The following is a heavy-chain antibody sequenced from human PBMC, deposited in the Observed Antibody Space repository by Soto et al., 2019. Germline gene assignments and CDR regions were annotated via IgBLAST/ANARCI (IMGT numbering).Heavy chain of an antibody. D-gene: IGHD3-10*01. V-gene: IGHV4-34*01. CDR3: ARGLILWFGELSRRGGYYYYMDV. CDR2: INDSGDI. CDR1: GGSFSGYQ. Sequence: QVQLQQWGAGLLKPSETLTLTCAVYGGSFSGYQWSWIRQTPGKGLERIGAINDSGDINYNPSLKSRVTILVDSPKKQISLRLSCVVAADTAVYYCARGLILWFGELSRRGGYYYYMDVWGKGTTVTVSS. J-gene: IGHJ6*03.